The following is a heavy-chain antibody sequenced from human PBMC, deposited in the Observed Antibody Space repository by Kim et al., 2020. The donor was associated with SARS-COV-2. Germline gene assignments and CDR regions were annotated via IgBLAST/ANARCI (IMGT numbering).Heavy chain of an antibody. CDR2: IYYSGST. CDR1: GGSISSSSYY. J-gene: IGHJ4*02. Sequence: SETLSLTCTVSGGSISSSSYYWGWIRQPPGKGLEWIGSIYYSGSTYYNPSLKSRVTISVDTSKNQFSLKLSSVTAADTAVYYCARTPAPEYYDFWSGYHHPSGYFDYWGQGTLVTVSS. D-gene: IGHD3-3*01. V-gene: IGHV4-39*01. CDR3: ARTPAPEYYDFWSGYHHPSGYFDY.